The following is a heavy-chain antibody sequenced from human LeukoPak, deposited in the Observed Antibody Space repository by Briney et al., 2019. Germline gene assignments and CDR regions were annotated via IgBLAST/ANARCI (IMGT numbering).Heavy chain of an antibody. V-gene: IGHV4-30-4*01. J-gene: IGHJ3*02. Sequence: SQTLSLTCTVSGGSISSGDYCWSWIRQPPGKGLEWIGYIYYSGSTYYTPSPKSRVTISVDTSKNQFSLKLSSVTAADTAVYYCARVAHAFDIWGQGTMVTASS. CDR2: IYYSGST. CDR1: GGSISSGDYC. CDR3: ARVAHAFDI.